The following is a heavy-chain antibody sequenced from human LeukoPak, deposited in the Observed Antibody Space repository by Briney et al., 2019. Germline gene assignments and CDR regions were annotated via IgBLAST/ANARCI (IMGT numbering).Heavy chain of an antibody. Sequence: PGGSLRLSCAASGFTCSSYAMHRVRQAPGKGLEWVAVISYDWSNKYYADPVKGRFTISRDNSKNTLYLQMNSLRAEDTAVYYCARDVLEYSSSSHGLDCWGQGTLVTVSS. D-gene: IGHD6-6*01. J-gene: IGHJ4*02. CDR2: ISYDWSNK. V-gene: IGHV3-30-3*01. CDR1: GFTCSSYA. CDR3: ARDVLEYSSSSHGLDC.